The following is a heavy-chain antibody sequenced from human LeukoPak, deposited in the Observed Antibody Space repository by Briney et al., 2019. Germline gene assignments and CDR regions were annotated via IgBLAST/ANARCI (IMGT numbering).Heavy chain of an antibody. CDR1: GGTFSSYA. D-gene: IGHD5-18*01. V-gene: IGHV1-69*05. CDR3: ARALPVDTSMVKGAFDI. J-gene: IGHJ3*02. CDR2: IIPIFGTA. Sequence: SVKVSCKASGGTFSSYAISWVRQAPGQGLEWMGGIIPIFGTANYAQKFQGRVTITTDESTSTAYMELGSLRSEDTAVYYCARALPVDTSMVKGAFDIWGQGTMVTVSS.